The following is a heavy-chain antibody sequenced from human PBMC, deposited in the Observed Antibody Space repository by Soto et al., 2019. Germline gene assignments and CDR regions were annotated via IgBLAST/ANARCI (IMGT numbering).Heavy chain of an antibody. V-gene: IGHV3-23*01. Sequence: GGSLRLSCAASGFIFENFGMSWVRQAPGKGLEWISSISGSGFKKYYADSVKGRFTISRDNSKSTVYLELNNLSAEDTAEYHCAKNQGVELVPLATVDWFDPWGQGSVVTVS. J-gene: IGHJ5*02. D-gene: IGHD1-26*01. CDR1: GFIFENFG. CDR2: ISGSGFKK. CDR3: AKNQGVELVPLATVDWFDP.